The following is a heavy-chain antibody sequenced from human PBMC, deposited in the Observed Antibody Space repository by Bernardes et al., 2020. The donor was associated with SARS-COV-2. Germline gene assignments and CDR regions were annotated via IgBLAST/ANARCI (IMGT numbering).Heavy chain of an antibody. J-gene: IGHJ6*02. D-gene: IGHD2-2*01. Sequence: VGSLRLSCAASGFTFSSYWMSWVRQAPGKGLEWVANIKQDGSEKYYVDSVKGRFTISRDNAKNSLYLQMNSLRAEDTAVYYCARESGGYCSSTSCYADIRYYYGMDVWGQGTTVTVSS. V-gene: IGHV3-7*03. CDR2: IKQDGSEK. CDR1: GFTFSSYW. CDR3: ARESGGYCSSTSCYADIRYYYGMDV.